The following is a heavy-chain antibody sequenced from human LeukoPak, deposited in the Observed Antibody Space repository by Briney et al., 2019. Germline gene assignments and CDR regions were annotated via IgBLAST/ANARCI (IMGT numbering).Heavy chain of an antibody. CDR2: VTSSGGNT. Sequence: PGGSLSLSCTASGFTFSSYAMSWVRQAPGKGLEWVSAVTSSGGNTYYADSVKGRFAISRDNSKDTLYLQMNSLRAEDAAVYYCARLMPPVDCSRTSCFGFDYSGHGTLVTVSS. V-gene: IGHV3-23*01. CDR1: GFTFSSYA. J-gene: IGHJ4*01. D-gene: IGHD2-2*01. CDR3: ARLMPPVDCSRTSCFGFDY.